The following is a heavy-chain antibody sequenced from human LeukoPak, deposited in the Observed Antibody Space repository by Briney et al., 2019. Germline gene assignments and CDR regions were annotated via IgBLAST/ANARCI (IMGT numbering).Heavy chain of an antibody. CDR2: IYYSGST. CDR3: ARQTPYYYYGMDV. Sequence: SETLSLTCTVSGGSISSGGYYWSWIRQHPGXXXXXXGYIYYSGSTXXXXXXXXXVTISVDTSXNQFSLKLSSVTAADTAGYYCARQTPYYYYGMDVWGQGTTVTVSS. V-gene: IGHV4-31*01. J-gene: IGHJ6*02. CDR1: GGSISSGGYY.